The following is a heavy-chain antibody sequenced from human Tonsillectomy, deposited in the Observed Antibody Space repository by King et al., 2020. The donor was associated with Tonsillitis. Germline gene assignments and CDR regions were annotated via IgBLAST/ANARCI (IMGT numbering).Heavy chain of an antibody. Sequence: QLVQSGGGIVQPGRSLRHSCAASGFAFSSYAMHWVRQAPGEGQEWVSVISYDGSNKYYADSVEGRFTISRDSSKNTLYLQMDSLRAEDTAVYYCARGNYYDFSPEDYGGQGTLVTVSS. V-gene: IGHV3-30*01. CDR2: ISYDGSNK. J-gene: IGHJ4*02. CDR3: ARGNYYDFSPEDY. D-gene: IGHD3-22*01. CDR1: GFAFSSYA.